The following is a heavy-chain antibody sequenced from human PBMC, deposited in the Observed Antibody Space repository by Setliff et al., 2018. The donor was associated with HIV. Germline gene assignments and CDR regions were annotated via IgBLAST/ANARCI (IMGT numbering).Heavy chain of an antibody. CDR2: INHSGST. J-gene: IGHJ4*02. V-gene: IGHV4-34*01. D-gene: IGHD3-10*01. CDR1: GGSFNGYS. CDR3: ARGRFHLLNPPYSGSGSLGIQYFDY. Sequence: PSETLSLTCAVYGGSFNGYSWTWIRQPPGKGLEWIGGINHSGSTNYNPSLKSRVTISVDTSKSQFSLRLNSVTATDTALYYCARGRFHLLNPPYSGSGSLGIQYFDYGGQGTLVTVSS.